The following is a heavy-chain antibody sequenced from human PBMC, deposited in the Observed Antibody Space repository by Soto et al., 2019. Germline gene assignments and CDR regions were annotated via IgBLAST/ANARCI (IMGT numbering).Heavy chain of an antibody. D-gene: IGHD3-10*01. CDR2: VNHSGST. CDR3: ARKYLPYYGSGSPYGMDV. J-gene: IGHJ6*02. V-gene: IGHV4-34*01. Sequence: QVQLQQWGAGLLKPSETLSLTCGVYGGSFSGYYWSWIRQPPGKGLEWIGEVNHSGSTNYNPSLKCRVPISVATSKNQFSLKLSSVTAADTALYYCARKYLPYYGSGSPYGMDVWGQGTTVTVSS. CDR1: GGSFSGYY.